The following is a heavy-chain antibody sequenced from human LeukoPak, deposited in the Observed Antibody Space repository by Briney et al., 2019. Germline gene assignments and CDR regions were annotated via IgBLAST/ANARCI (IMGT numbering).Heavy chain of an antibody. V-gene: IGHV4-59*08. Sequence: SETLSLTCTVSGGSISSYCWSWIRQPPGKGLEWIGYIYYSGSTNYNPSLKSRVTISVDTSKNQLSLKLSSVTAADTAVYYCARHLPYNTATFDYWGQGTLVTVSS. CDR3: ARHLPYNTATFDY. CDR1: GGSISSYC. J-gene: IGHJ4*02. D-gene: IGHD4-17*01. CDR2: IYYSGST.